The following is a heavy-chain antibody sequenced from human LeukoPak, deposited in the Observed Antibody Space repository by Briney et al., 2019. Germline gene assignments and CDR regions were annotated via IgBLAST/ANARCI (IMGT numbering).Heavy chain of an antibody. V-gene: IGHV4-4*09. D-gene: IGHD4-23*01. CDR3: ARGRSTVVTPNYYYYYCMDV. Sequence: SETLSLTCTVSGGSISSSHWSWIRQPPGKGLEWIGNIHTSGGTNYSPSLKGRVTISLDTSRNQFSLKLSSVTAADTAVYYCARGRSTVVTPNYYYYYCMDVWGKGTTVTVSS. J-gene: IGHJ6*03. CDR1: GGSISSSH. CDR2: IHTSGGT.